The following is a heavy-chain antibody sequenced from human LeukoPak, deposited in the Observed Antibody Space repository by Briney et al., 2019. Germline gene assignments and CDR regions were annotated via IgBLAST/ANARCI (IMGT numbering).Heavy chain of an antibody. Sequence: GGPLRLSCAASGFTFHDYAMHWVRQAPGKGLEWVSGISWNSGNIVYADSVKGRFTISRDNAKNSLYLQMDSLRAEDMALYYCAKGQTIITMTTFDYWGQGTLVTVSP. V-gene: IGHV3-9*03. J-gene: IGHJ4*02. CDR1: GFTFHDYA. CDR3: AKGQTIITMTTFDY. CDR2: ISWNSGNI. D-gene: IGHD4-17*01.